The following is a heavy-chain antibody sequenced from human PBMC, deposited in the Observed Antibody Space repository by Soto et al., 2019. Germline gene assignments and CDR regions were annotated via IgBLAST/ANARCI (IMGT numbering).Heavy chain of an antibody. V-gene: IGHV3-21*06. CDR1: GFTFSYYP. Sequence: LRLSCAASGFTFSYYPLHWVRRAPGKGLEWVSSISGIRDYIRYADSVKGRFTISRDNAETSLYLQMNSLTAEDTAVYYCAREGVHNYTEYYFDYWGQGTLVTVSS. CDR3: AREGVHNYTEYYFDY. D-gene: IGHD3-10*01. J-gene: IGHJ4*02. CDR2: ISGIRDYI.